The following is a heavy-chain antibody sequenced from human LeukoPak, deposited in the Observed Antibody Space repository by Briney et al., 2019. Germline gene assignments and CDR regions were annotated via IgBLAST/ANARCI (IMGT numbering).Heavy chain of an antibody. V-gene: IGHV4-38-2*02. D-gene: IGHD1-20*01. CDR3: ARDTSPGIAGTY. J-gene: IGHJ4*02. CDR2: IYHDGRI. CDR1: GYSITNGYY. Sequence: SETLSLTCTVSGYSITNGYYWGWIRQPPGKGLEWIGSIYHDGRIDYNPSLKSRVTISRDTSNDQFSLKLSSVTAADTAMYYCARDTSPGIAGTYWGQGTLVTVSS.